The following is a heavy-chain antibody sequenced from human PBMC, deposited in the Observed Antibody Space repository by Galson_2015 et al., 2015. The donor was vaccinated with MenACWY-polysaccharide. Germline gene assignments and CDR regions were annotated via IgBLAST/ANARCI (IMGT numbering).Heavy chain of an antibody. Sequence: SLRLSCAASGFTFSTYAMSWVRQAPGKGLDWVATINNRGDRTYYADSVQGRFTISRDDPKNTVSLQMSSLRAEDTALYCCVKDRGAVFGDVWGQGTMVTVSS. CDR2: INNRGDRT. CDR1: GFTFSTYA. V-gene: IGHV3-23*01. CDR3: VKDRGAVFGDV. J-gene: IGHJ3*01. D-gene: IGHD3-3*01.